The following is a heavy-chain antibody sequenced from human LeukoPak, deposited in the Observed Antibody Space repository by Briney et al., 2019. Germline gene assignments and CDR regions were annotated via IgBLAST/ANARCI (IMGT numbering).Heavy chain of an antibody. Sequence: SETLSLTCTVSGGSISTSGYYWGWIRQPPGKGMEWIGNIYYSGSTYYNPSLKSRVTISVDMSKNQFSLKLTSVTAADTAVYYCARSYCSGGSCPSRDWGQGTLVTVSS. CDR1: GGSISTSGYY. CDR3: ARSYCSGGSCPSRD. J-gene: IGHJ4*02. D-gene: IGHD2-15*01. V-gene: IGHV4-39*01. CDR2: IYYSGST.